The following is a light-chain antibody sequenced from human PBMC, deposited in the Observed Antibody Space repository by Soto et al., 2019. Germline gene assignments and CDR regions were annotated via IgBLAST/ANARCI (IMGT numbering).Light chain of an antibody. J-gene: IGKJ1*01. V-gene: IGKV1-5*01. CDR3: QQYNSYWT. CDR1: QSIARW. CDR2: DAS. Sequence: DIQMTQSPSTLSASVGDRVTITCRASQSIARWVAWYQQKPGQAPKLLIYDASTLESGVPSRFSGSGSGTEFTLITICLQADVFATYYCQQYNSYWTFGPETKLEIK.